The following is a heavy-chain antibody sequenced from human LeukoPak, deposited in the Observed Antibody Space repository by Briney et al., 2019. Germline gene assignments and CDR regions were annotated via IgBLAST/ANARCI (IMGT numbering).Heavy chain of an antibody. CDR1: GFTFSSFA. Sequence: GGSLRLSCAASGFTFSSFAMHWVRQAPGKGLEWVSAISGSGGSTYYADSVKGRFTISRDNSKNTLYLQMNSLRAEDTAVYYCAKESGSRGDFDYWGQGTLVTVSS. CDR3: AKESGSRGDFDY. V-gene: IGHV3-23*01. CDR2: ISGSGGST. D-gene: IGHD2-15*01. J-gene: IGHJ4*02.